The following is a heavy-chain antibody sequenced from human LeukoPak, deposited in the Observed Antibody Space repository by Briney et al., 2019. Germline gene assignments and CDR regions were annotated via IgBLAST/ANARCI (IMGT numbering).Heavy chain of an antibody. CDR1: GFTFNYFS. D-gene: IGHD3-10*02. J-gene: IGHJ4*02. Sequence: GGSLRLSCAASGFTFNYFSMNWVRQAPGKGLEWLLYISNTGDTIYYADSVKGRFTISRDNAKNTVYLEINSLRAEDTAVYYCARGGLFAYYFDYWGQGTLVTVSS. V-gene: IGHV3-48*04. CDR3: ARGGLFAYYFDY. CDR2: ISNTGDTI.